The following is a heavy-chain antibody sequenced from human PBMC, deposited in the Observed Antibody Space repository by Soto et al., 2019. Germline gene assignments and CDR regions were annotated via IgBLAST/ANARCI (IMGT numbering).Heavy chain of an antibody. V-gene: IGHV3-30*18. J-gene: IGHJ4*02. CDR2: ISYDGSNK. D-gene: IGHD4-17*01. CDR1: GLTFSSYG. CDR3: AKTYGDANY. Sequence: PGGSLRLSCAASGLTFSSYGMHWVRQAPGKGLEWVAVISYDGSNKYYADSVKGRFTISRDNSKNTLYLQMNSLRAEDTAVYYCAKTYGDANYWGQGTLVTVSS.